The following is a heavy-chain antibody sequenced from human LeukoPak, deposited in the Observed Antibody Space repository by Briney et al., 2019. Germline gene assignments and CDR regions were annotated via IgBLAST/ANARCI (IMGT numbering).Heavy chain of an antibody. V-gene: IGHV3-23*01. D-gene: IGHD3-16*01. Sequence: GGSLRLSCAASGFTFSSYAMSWVRQAPGKGLEWVSAISGSGGSTYYADSVKGRFTISRDNSKNTLYLQMNSLRAEDTAVYYCAKFPGLGVGEANFDYGGRGTLVTVSS. CDR2: ISGSGGST. J-gene: IGHJ4*02. CDR1: GFTFSSYA. CDR3: AKFPGLGVGEANFDY.